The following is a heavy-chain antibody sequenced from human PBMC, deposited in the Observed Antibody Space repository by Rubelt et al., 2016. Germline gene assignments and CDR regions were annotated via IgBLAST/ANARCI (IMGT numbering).Heavy chain of an antibody. J-gene: IGHJ4*02. V-gene: IGHV3-30*02. Sequence: GGGVAQPGGSLRLSCAASGFTFSSYGMHWVRQAPGKGLEWVAFIRNDGSNEYYADSVQGRFTISRDNSKNTLYLQMNSLRVEDMAVYYCAPPISGYSSGWYVYWGQGTLVTVSS. CDR1: GFTFSSYG. D-gene: IGHD6-19*01. CDR3: APPISGYSSGWYVY. CDR2: IRNDGSNE.